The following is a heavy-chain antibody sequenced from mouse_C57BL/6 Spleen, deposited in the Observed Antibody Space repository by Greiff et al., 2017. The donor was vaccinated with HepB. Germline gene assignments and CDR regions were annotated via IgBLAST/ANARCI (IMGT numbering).Heavy chain of an antibody. V-gene: IGHV1-64*01. Sequence: VQLQQSGAELVKPGASVKLSCKASGYTFTSYWMHWVKQRPGQGLEWIGMIHPNSGSTNYNEKFKSKATLTVDKSSSTAYMLLSSLTSEDSAVYYCARDGDYDGRLDYWGQGTSVTVSS. CDR1: GYTFTSYW. J-gene: IGHJ4*01. D-gene: IGHD2-4*01. CDR2: IHPNSGST. CDR3: ARDGDYDGRLDY.